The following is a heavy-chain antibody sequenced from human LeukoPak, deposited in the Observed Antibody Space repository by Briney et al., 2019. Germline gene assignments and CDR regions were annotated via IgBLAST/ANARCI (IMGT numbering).Heavy chain of an antibody. D-gene: IGHD5-24*01. J-gene: IGHJ4*02. CDR2: INPKSGDT. V-gene: IGHV1-2*02. Sequence: ASVMFSFTASGYTFTDYYMHWVRQAPGQGLEWMGWINPKSGDTRYAQKFQGRVAMTRATSIGTAYMELTRLTSDDTAVYLCAREDDYYFNWGQGALVTVSS. CDR1: GYTFTDYY. CDR3: AREDDYYFN.